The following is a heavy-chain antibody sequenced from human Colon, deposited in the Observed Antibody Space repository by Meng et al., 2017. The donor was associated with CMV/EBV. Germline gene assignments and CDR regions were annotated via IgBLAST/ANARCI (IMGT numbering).Heavy chain of an antibody. D-gene: IGHD6-6*01. CDR3: ARGRGIAARGDY. CDR1: GYTFTSYD. J-gene: IGHJ4*02. Sequence: ASVKVSCKASGYTFTSYDINWVRQATGQGLEWMGWINPNSGGTNYAQKFQGRVTMTRDTSISTAYMELSRLRSDDTAVYYCARGRGIAARGDYWGQGTLVTVSS. CDR2: INPNSGGT. V-gene: IGHV1-2*02.